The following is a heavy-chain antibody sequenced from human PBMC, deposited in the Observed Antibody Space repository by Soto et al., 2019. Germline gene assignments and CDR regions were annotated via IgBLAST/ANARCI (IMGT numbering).Heavy chain of an antibody. Sequence: QVQLVESGGGVLQPGKSLRLSCVASGLSFNTYGFHWVRQAPGKGLEWVSVIWSDGNNRYYADSVKGRFTISRDSSKNTLYLQMHSLRVEDTAVYYCARIQLDTIMALDYWGQGTLVTVSS. V-gene: IGHV3-33*01. J-gene: IGHJ4*02. CDR1: GLSFNTYG. D-gene: IGHD5-18*01. CDR2: IWSDGNNR. CDR3: ARIQLDTIMALDY.